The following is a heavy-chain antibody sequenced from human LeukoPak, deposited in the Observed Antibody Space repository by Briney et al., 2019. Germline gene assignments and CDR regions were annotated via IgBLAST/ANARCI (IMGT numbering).Heavy chain of an antibody. Sequence: PSETLSLTCTVSGYSISSGYYWGWIRQPPGKGLEGIGSIYHSGSTYYNPSLKSRVTTSVDTSKNQFSLKLSSVTAADTAVYYCARRSGSYGDFDYWGQGTLVTVSS. CDR1: GYSISSGYY. CDR3: ARRSGSYGDFDY. D-gene: IGHD1-26*01. CDR2: IYHSGST. V-gene: IGHV4-38-2*02. J-gene: IGHJ4*02.